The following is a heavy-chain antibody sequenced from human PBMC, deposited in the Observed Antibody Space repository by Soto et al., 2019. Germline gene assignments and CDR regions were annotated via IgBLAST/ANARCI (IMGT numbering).Heavy chain of an antibody. D-gene: IGHD1-1*01. CDR2: MNPNSGNT. CDR3: ARERTGTPSMDV. J-gene: IGHJ6*02. Sequence: QVQLVQSGAEVKKPGASVKVSCKASGYTFTSYDINWVRQATGQGLEGMGWMNPNSGNTGYAQKFQGRVTMTRNTSTSTAYMELSSLRSEDTAVYYCARERTGTPSMDVWGQGTTVTVSS. CDR1: GYTFTSYD. V-gene: IGHV1-8*01.